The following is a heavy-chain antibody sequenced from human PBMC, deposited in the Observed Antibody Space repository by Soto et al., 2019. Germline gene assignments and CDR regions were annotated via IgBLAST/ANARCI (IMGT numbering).Heavy chain of an antibody. Sequence: PSETLSLTCAVSGYSISSGYYWGWIRQPPGKGLEWIGSIYHSGSTYYNPSLKSRVTISVDTSKNQFSLKLSSVTAADTAVYYCARASPAKGIAVAGTWFGYWGQGTLVTVSS. D-gene: IGHD6-19*01. V-gene: IGHV4-38-2*01. CDR3: ARASPAKGIAVAGTWFGY. CDR1: GYSISSGYY. J-gene: IGHJ4*02. CDR2: IYHSGST.